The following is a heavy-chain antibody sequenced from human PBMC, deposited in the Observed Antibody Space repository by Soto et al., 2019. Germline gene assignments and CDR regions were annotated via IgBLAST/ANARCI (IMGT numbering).Heavy chain of an antibody. V-gene: IGHV4-30-4*01. CDR1: GGSISSGDYY. Sequence: PSETLSLTCTVSGGSISSGDYYWSWIRQPPGKGLEWIGYIYYSGSTYYNPSLKSRVTISVDTSKNQFSLKLSSVTAADTAVYFCARHELTAYMAYYYDFWGQGTLVTVSS. J-gene: IGHJ4*02. D-gene: IGHD3-16*01. CDR3: ARHELTAYMAYYYDF. CDR2: IYYSGST.